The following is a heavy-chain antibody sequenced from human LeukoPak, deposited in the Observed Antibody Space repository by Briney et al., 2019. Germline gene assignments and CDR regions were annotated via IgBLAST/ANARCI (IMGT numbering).Heavy chain of an antibody. CDR1: GFTFDDYA. D-gene: IGHD1-26*01. J-gene: IGHJ4*02. Sequence: GGSLRLSCAASGFTFDDYAMHWVRQAPGKGLEWVSLISWDGGTTYYADSVKGRFTIPRDNSKNSLYLQMNSLRAEDTALYYCAKERNSGSYSYYFDYWGQGTLVTVSS. CDR3: AKERNSGSYSYYFDY. V-gene: IGHV3-43D*03. CDR2: ISWDGGTT.